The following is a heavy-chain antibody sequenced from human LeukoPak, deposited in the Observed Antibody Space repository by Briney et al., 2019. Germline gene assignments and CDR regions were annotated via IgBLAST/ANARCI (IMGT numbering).Heavy chain of an antibody. J-gene: IGHJ1*01. D-gene: IGHD6-13*01. Sequence: RRSLRLSCAASGFTFSSYAMHWVRQAPGKGLEWVAAISHDGSNKYHADSMKGRFTISRDNSKNTVYLQMNSLRAEDTAVYFCAGSPKYSSSWYEYFQHWGQGTLVTVSS. V-gene: IGHV3-30*01. CDR2: ISHDGSNK. CDR1: GFTFSSYA. CDR3: AGSPKYSSSWYEYFQH.